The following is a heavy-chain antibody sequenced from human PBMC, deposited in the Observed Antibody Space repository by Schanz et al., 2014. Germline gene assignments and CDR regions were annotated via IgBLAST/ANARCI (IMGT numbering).Heavy chain of an antibody. CDR3: ARGGPAYYFDD. CDR1: GFAFSSFA. Sequence: EVQLVESGGGLVKPGGSLRLSCVASGFAFSSFAMTWVRQAPGRGLEWVSSFNDGGVNKYYADSVKGRFTISRDNSKNTVYIQMNSLRAEDTAVYYCARGGPAYYFDDWGQGTLVTVSS. J-gene: IGHJ4*02. CDR2: FNDGGVNK. V-gene: IGHV3-23*04.